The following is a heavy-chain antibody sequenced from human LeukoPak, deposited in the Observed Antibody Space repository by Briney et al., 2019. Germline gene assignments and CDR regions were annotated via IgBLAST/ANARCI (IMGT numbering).Heavy chain of an antibody. CDR3: ARGGSSGDP. V-gene: IGHV4-31*03. CDR2: IYYSGST. D-gene: IGHD6-25*01. J-gene: IGHJ5*02. CDR1: GGSISSGGYY. Sequence: SETLSLTCTVSGGSISSGGYYWSWIRQHPGKGLEWIGNIYYSGSTYYNPSLKSRVTITVDTTKNQFPLTLSSVTAADTAVYYCARGGSSGDPWGKGNLVTVSS.